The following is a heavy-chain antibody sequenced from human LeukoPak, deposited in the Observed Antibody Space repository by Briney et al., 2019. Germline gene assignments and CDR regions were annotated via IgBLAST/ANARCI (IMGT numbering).Heavy chain of an antibody. V-gene: IGHV4-31*03. D-gene: IGHD3-10*01. Sequence: PQCLSLTCTYSMDSLSSGEHFCAWVRQLPGKDLESIVFIHRRGISRNNPSLKDRLAISGDAARKQFAQRLSSETTADTAIYYCARGGSRFGGFYFDYWGQGIQVIVSS. J-gene: IGHJ4*02. CDR3: ARGGSRFGGFYFDY. CDR2: IHRRGIS. CDR1: MDSLSSGEHF.